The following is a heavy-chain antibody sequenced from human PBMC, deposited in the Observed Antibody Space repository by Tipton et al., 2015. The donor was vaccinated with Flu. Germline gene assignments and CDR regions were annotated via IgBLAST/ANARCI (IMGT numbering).Heavy chain of an antibody. CDR2: IRGSAGRGAGT. V-gene: IGHV3-23*01. Sequence: SLRLSCAASGFIFSRYAMSWVRQAPGKGLEWVSNIRGSAGRGAGTYYADSVKGRFSISRDNAKNSLYLQMNSLRAEDTAVYYCARDPLVTTAGYYYYYGMDVWGQGTTVTVSS. J-gene: IGHJ6*02. CDR3: ARDPLVTTAGYYYYYGMDV. CDR1: GFIFSRYA. D-gene: IGHD4-17*01.